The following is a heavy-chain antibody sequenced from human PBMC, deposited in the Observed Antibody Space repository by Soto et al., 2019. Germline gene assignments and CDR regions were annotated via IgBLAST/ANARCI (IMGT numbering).Heavy chain of an antibody. CDR1: GFSVSNNY. CDR3: ARDRSSSGRGDAFDI. V-gene: IGHV3-53*01. Sequence: EVQVVESGGDLIQPGGSLRLACAASGFSVSNNYMSWVRKAPGKGLEWVSVIYSGGSTFYADSVRGRFTISRDNSKNTLFLQMNSVRAEDTALYYCARDRSSSGRGDAFDIWGQGTMVTVSS. J-gene: IGHJ3*02. CDR2: IYSGGST.